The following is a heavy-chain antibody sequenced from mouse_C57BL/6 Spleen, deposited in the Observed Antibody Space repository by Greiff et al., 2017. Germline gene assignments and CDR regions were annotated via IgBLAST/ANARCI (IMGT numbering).Heavy chain of an antibody. CDR1: GFTFSSYA. D-gene: IGHD2-10*02. Sequence: EVQVVESGGGLVKPGGSLKLSCAASGFTFSSYAMSWVRQTPEKRLEWVATISDGGSYTYYPDNVKGRFTISRDNAKNNLYLQMSHLEDEDTAMYYCARGDLYGNGAWFAYWGQGTLVTVSA. J-gene: IGHJ3*01. V-gene: IGHV5-4*01. CDR3: ARGDLYGNGAWFAY. CDR2: ISDGGSYT.